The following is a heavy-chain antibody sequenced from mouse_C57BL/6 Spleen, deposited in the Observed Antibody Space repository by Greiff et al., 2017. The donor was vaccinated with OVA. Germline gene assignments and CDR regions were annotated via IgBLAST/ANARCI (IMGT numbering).Heavy chain of an antibody. D-gene: IGHD2-12*01. CDR2: INPNNGGT. CDR1: GYTFTDYN. V-gene: IGHV1-22*01. CDR3: ARGGFIVTSAY. J-gene: IGHJ3*01. Sequence: VQLKESGPELVKPGASVKMSCKASGYTFTDYNMHWVKQSHGKSLEWIGYINPNNGGTSYNQKFKGKATFTVNKSSSTAYMELRSLTSEDSAVYYCARGGFIVTSAYWGQGTLLSVCA.